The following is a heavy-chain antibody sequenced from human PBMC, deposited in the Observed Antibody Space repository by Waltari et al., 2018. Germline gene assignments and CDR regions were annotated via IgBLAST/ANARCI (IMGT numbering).Heavy chain of an antibody. D-gene: IGHD3-16*02. V-gene: IGHV1-2*06. CDR1: GYTFTGYY. CDR2: INPNSGGT. CDR3: ARRGITFGGVIAGGYFDY. J-gene: IGHJ4*02. Sequence: QVQLVQSGAEVKKPGASVKVSCKASGYTFTGYYMHWVRQAPGQGLEWMGRINPNSGGTNDEHKFKGRVTMTRDTCISTAYMELSRLRSDETAVYYCARRGITFGGVIAGGYFDYWGQGTLVTVSS.